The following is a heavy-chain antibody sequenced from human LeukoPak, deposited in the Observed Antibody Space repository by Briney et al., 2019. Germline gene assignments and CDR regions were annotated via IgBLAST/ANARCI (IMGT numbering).Heavy chain of an antibody. Sequence: SETLSLTCTVSGGSISSYYWSWIRQPPGKGLEWIGYIYYSGSTNYNPSLKSRVTISVDTSKNQFSLKLSSVTAADTAVYYCAKGLRIGVGPYRGYHYYMDVWGRGATVTVSS. V-gene: IGHV4-59*08. J-gene: IGHJ6*03. CDR2: IYYSGST. D-gene: IGHD2/OR15-2a*01. CDR1: GGSISSYY. CDR3: AKGLRIGVGPYRGYHYYMDV.